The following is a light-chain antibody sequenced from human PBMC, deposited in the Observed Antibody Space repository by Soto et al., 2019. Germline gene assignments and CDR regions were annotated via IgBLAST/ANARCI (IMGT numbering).Light chain of an antibody. Sequence: DIQMTQSPSSVCASVGDTVTINCRASTGISSWLAWYQQKPGKAPKLLIYAASSLQSRVPSRFGVSGSGTDFPLSISSRQLEDFATYYCQQTNCFPLTCGGGTKVEIK. CDR2: AAS. V-gene: IGKV1-12*01. CDR1: TGISSW. CDR3: QQTNCFPLT. J-gene: IGKJ4*01.